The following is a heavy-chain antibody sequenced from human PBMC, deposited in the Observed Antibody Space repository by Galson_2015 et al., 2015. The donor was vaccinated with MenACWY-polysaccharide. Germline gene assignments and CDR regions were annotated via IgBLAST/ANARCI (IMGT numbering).Heavy chain of an antibody. D-gene: IGHD6-19*01. J-gene: IGHJ4*02. CDR3: AKREARNSGPFDL. V-gene: IGHV3-30*18. CDR1: GFTFGSYG. Sequence: ALRICCAASGFTFGSYGMHWVRQAPGKGLEWVTYITYDGSDQNYVRSVKGRFTISRGNFKSMLDLQMDSLRAEDTAVYHCAKREARNSGPFDLWGQGALVTVSS. CDR2: ITYDGSDQ.